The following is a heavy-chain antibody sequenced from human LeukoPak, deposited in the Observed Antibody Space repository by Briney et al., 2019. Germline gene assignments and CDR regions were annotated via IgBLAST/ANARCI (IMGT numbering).Heavy chain of an antibody. CDR1: GGSISGYY. CDR3: ARFLRGATNALEI. V-gene: IGHV4-59*01. J-gene: IGHJ3*02. D-gene: IGHD1-26*01. Sequence: PSETLSLTCTVSGGSISGYYWGWIRQPPGKVLEYIGFIFYSGTTNYNPSLKSRVTISVDTSKNQFSLKLSSVTAADTAVYYCARFLRGATNALEIWGQGTMVTVSS. CDR2: IFYSGTT.